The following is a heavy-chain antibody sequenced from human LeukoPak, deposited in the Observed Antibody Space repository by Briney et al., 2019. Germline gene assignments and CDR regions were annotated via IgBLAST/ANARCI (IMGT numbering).Heavy chain of an antibody. CDR1: GLTFRTND. D-gene: IGHD3-10*01. CDR2: VGTAGDI. V-gene: IGHV3-13*01. Sequence: GGSLRLSCEASGLTFRTNDFHWVRQATGKGLEWVSGVGTAGDIYYADSVKGRFTVSRDNSKNTVYLQMNSLRAEDTAVYFCAKRGIVIRGVLIVGFHKAAYYFDYWGQGILVTVSS. J-gene: IGHJ4*02. CDR3: AKRGIVIRGVLIVGFHKAAYYFDY.